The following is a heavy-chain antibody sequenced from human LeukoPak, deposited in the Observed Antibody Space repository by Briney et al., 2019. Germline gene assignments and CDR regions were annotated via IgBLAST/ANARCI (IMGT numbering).Heavy chain of an antibody. CDR1: GGSISNSSNY. D-gene: IGHD6-19*01. CDR2: IYYSGST. J-gene: IGHJ4*02. CDR3: ARDDSVYISGDNY. Sequence: ASETLSLTCTVSGGSISNSSNYWGWIRQPPGKGLEWIGTIYYSGSTYYNPSLRSRVTISVDTSKNQFSLKLSSVTAADTAMYYCARDDSVYISGDNYWGQGTLVTVSS. V-gene: IGHV4-39*07.